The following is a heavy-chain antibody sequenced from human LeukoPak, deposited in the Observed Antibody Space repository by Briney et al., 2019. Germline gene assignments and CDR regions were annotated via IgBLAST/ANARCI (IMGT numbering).Heavy chain of an antibody. CDR1: GYTFTSYH. D-gene: IGHD2-15*01. CDR3: ARDSRAADY. CDR2: INPSSGST. V-gene: IGHV1-46*01. Sequence: GASVKVSCKASGYTFTSYHMHWVRQAPGQGLEWMGIINPSSGSTSYAQKFQGRDTMTRDTSTSTAYMELSSLRSEDTAVYYCARDSRAADYWGQGTLVTVSS. J-gene: IGHJ4*02.